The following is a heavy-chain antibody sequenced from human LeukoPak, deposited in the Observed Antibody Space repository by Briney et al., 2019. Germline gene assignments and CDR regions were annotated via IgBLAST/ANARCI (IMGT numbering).Heavy chain of an antibody. CDR2: ISHDGSNK. CDR1: EFTFRKHA. V-gene: IGHV3-30*04. D-gene: IGHD2-8*01. Sequence: GGSLRLSCAASEFTFRKHAMHWVRQAPGKGLEWVAVISHDGSNKYYADSVKGRFTISRDNSKNTLYLQMNSLRAEDTAVYYCAKVGVDPRSYYYYMDVWGKGTTVTISS. CDR3: AKVGVDPRSYYYYMDV. J-gene: IGHJ6*03.